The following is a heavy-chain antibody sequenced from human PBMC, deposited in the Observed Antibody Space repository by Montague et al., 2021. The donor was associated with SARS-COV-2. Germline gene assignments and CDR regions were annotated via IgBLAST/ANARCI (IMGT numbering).Heavy chain of an antibody. CDR2: TYYRSWWRS. Sequence: RQSPSRGLEWLGRTYYRSWWRSQYPGSLESRITISGGTSKSQFSLQLNSVTPEDTAVYYCASAFYGDHWAFDVWGQGTMVTVSS. CDR3: ASAFYGDHWAFDV. D-gene: IGHD3-3*02. J-gene: IGHJ3*01. V-gene: IGHV6-1*01.